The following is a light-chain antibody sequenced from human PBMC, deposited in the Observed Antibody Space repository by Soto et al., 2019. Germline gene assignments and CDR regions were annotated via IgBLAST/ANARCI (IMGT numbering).Light chain of an antibody. CDR2: GAS. CDR3: QQYGFT. CDR1: QSVSSSY. Sequence: EIVLTQSPGTLSLSPGERATLSCRASQSVSSSYSAWYQQKPGQAPRLLIYGASSRATGIPDRFSGSGSGTDFTLTISRLEPEDFAVYYCQQYGFTFGGGTKVEIK. J-gene: IGKJ4*01. V-gene: IGKV3-20*01.